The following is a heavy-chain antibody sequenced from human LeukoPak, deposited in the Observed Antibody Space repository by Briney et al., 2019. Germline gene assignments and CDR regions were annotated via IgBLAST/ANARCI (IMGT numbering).Heavy chain of an antibody. J-gene: IGHJ3*02. CDR2: ITGSADRT. CDR3: AKRGDYGANTGRHAFEM. D-gene: IGHD4-23*01. V-gene: IGHV3-23*01. CDR1: GFTFSSYA. Sequence: GGSLRLSCVVSGFTFSSYAMSWVRQAPGKGLEWVSAITGSADRTFYADSVKGRFTISRDNSKNTLYLEMKSLRAEDRAIYYCAKRGDYGANTGRHAFEMSGQGTMVTVYS.